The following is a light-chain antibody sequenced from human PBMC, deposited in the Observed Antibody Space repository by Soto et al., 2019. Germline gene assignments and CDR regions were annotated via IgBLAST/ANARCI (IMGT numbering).Light chain of an antibody. CDR3: QQCNTWPRIT. Sequence: EIVLTQSPATLSLSPGERATLSRRASQSVSSYLAWYQQKPGQAPRLLIFDASNRATDIPARFSGSGSGTDFTLTISSLEPEDFAVYYCQQCNTWPRITFGQGTRLEIK. V-gene: IGKV3-11*01. CDR2: DAS. J-gene: IGKJ5*01. CDR1: QSVSSY.